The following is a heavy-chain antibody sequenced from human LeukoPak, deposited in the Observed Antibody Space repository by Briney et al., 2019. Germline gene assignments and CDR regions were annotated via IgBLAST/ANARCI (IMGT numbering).Heavy chain of an antibody. CDR1: GGSFSGYY. CDR2: INHSGST. Sequence: PSETLSLTCAVYGGSFSGYYWSWLRQPPGKGLEWIGEINHSGSTNYNPSLKSRVTISVDTSKNQFSLKLSSVTAADTAVYYCARRPRLLWFGELYDDYFDYWGQGTLVTVSS. D-gene: IGHD3-10*01. V-gene: IGHV4-34*01. CDR3: ARRPRLLWFGELYDDYFDY. J-gene: IGHJ4*02.